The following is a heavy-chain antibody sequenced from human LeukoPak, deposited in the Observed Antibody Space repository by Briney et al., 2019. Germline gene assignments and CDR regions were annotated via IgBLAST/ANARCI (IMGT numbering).Heavy chain of an antibody. D-gene: IGHD6-13*01. CDR1: GYSISSGYY. Sequence: PSETLSLTCTVSGYSISSGYYWGWIRQPPGKGLEWIGSIYHSGSTYYNPSLKSRVTISVDTSKNQFSLKLSSVTAADTAVYYCAERTGHSSSWYFLLASWFDPWGQGTLVTVSS. V-gene: IGHV4-38-2*02. CDR2: IYHSGST. J-gene: IGHJ5*02. CDR3: AERTGHSSSWYFLLASWFDP.